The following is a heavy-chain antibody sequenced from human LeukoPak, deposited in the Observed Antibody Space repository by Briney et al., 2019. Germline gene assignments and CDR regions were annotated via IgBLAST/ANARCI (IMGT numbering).Heavy chain of an antibody. V-gene: IGHV3-21*01. CDR3: ARETHDSSGSLDY. CDR1: GFIFSSFV. Sequence: GGSLRLSCAASGFIFSSFVMNWVRQAPGKGLEWVSSISSSSSYIYYADSVKGRFTISRDNAKHSLYLQMNTLRAEDTALYYCARETHDSSGSLDYWGQGTLVTVSS. J-gene: IGHJ4*02. CDR2: ISSSSSYI. D-gene: IGHD3-22*01.